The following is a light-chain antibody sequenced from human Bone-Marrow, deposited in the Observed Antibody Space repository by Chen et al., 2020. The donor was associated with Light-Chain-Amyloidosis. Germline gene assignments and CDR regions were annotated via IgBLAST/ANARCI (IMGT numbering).Light chain of an antibody. Sequence: QSVLTQPASVSGSPGQSITISCSGTSSDVGGYNYVSWYQQHPGKVPKLILYDVHNRPSGVSNRFSASKSANTASLTIAGLQTEEEADYYCSSYTSNITGVVFGGGTKLTVL. V-gene: IGLV2-14*03. J-gene: IGLJ2*01. CDR1: SSDVGGYNY. CDR2: DVH. CDR3: SSYTSNITGVV.